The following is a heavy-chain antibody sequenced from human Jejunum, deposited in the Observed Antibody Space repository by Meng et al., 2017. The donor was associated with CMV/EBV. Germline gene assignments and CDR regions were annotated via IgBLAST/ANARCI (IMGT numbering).Heavy chain of an antibody. J-gene: IGHJ4*02. V-gene: IGHV2-5*02. CDR1: TRGVG. Sequence: TRGVGEGWIRKPPGRAREWLAVVFWDGDKHYSPSLKSRLTIIKDTSKNQVFLTMTNMDPVDTATFYCARTAKARTSYYDIFDSWGQGTLVTVSS. CDR3: ARTAKARTSYYDIFDS. D-gene: IGHD3-22*01. CDR2: VFWDGDK.